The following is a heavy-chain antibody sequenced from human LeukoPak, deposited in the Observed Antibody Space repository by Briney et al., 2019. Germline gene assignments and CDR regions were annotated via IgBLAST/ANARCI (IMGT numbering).Heavy chain of an antibody. CDR1: GFTFSDYY. CDR2: ISSSSSYT. Sequence: GGSLRLSCAASGFTFSDYYMGWIRQAPGKGLEWVSYISSSSSYTNYADSVKGRFTISRDNAKNSLYLQMNSLRAEDTAVYYCARDGIESSGWEGFDYWGQGTLVTVSS. CDR3: ARDGIESSGWEGFDY. D-gene: IGHD6-19*01. V-gene: IGHV3-11*06. J-gene: IGHJ4*02.